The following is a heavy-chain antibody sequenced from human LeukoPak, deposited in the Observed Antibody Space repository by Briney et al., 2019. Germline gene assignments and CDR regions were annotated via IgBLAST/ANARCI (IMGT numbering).Heavy chain of an antibody. CDR2: ISGSGGST. D-gene: IGHD3-22*01. J-gene: IGHJ6*03. Sequence: GGSLRLSCAASGFTFSSYAMSWVRQPPGKGLEWVSAISGSGGSTYYADSGTGRFTISRENSKNTMYLQMNSLRAEDTAVYYCAKTSYYYDSSGRRKRDYYYYYMDVWGKGTTVTVSS. CDR3: AKTSYYYDSSGRRKRDYYYYYMDV. CDR1: GFTFSSYA. V-gene: IGHV3-23*01.